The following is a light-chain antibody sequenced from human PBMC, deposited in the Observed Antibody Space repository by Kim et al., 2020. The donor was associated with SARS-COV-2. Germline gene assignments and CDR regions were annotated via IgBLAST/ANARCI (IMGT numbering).Light chain of an antibody. J-gene: IGKJ2*01. CDR3: QQSYSTPT. CDR2: TAS. CDR1: QSILTY. V-gene: IGKV1-39*01. Sequence: LSASVGDRFTITCRASQSILTYLNWYQQKPGKAPKLLIYTASSLKSGVPSRFSGSGSGTDFTLTISSLQLEDFATYYCQQSYSTPTFGQGTKLEIK.